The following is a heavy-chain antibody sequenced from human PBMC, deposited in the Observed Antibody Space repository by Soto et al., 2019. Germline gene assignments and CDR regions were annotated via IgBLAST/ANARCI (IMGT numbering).Heavy chain of an antibody. CDR3: ARTDTAMVTDYYYYGMDV. V-gene: IGHV1-18*04. CDR2: ISAYNGNT. J-gene: IGHJ6*02. D-gene: IGHD5-18*01. CDR1: GYTFTSYG. Sequence: ASVKVSCKASGYTFTSYGISWVRQAPGQGLEWMGWISAYNGNTNYAQKLQGRVTMTTDTSTSTAYMELRSLRSDDTAVYYCARTDTAMVTDYYYYGMDVWGQGTTVTVSS.